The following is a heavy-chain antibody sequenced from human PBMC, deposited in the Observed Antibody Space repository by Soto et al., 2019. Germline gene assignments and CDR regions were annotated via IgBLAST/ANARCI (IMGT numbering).Heavy chain of an antibody. CDR1: GGTFSSYA. D-gene: IGHD3-16*02. CDR3: ARYRYRGSGTNWFDP. CDR2: IIPIFGTA. J-gene: IGHJ5*02. Sequence: QVQLVQSGAEVKKPGSSVKVSCKASGGTFSSYAISWVRQAPGQGLEWMGGIIPIFGTANYAQQFQGRVTITADESTRTAYISLRSLRSEYRDVYYCARYRYRGSGTNWFDPWGQGAMGTFSS. V-gene: IGHV1-69*01.